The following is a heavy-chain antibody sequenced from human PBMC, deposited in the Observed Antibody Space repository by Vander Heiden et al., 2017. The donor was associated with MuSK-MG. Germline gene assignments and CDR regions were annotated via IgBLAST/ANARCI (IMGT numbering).Heavy chain of an antibody. D-gene: IGHD5-18*01. CDR2: MNPNSGNT. Sequence: QVQLVQSGAQVKKPGASVTVSCKASGYTFTSYDINWVRQATGQGREWMGWMNPNSGNTGYAQRFQGRVTMTRNTSITTAYMELSSLRSEDTAVYYCARGAIQLPNWGQGTLVTVSS. CDR1: GYTFTSYD. J-gene: IGHJ4*02. V-gene: IGHV1-8*01. CDR3: ARGAIQLPN.